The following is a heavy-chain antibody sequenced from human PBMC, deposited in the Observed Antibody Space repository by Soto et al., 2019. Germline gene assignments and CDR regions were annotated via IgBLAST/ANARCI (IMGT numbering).Heavy chain of an antibody. V-gene: IGHV1-3*01. Sequence: ASVKVSCKASGYTFTTYAMHWVRQAPGQRLEWMGWINAGNGNTKYSQKFQGRVTITRDTSAGTAYMELSSLRSEDTAVYYCARFYCSGDRCYFDYWGQGTLVTVSS. CDR1: GYTFTTYA. CDR3: ARFYCSGDRCYFDY. CDR2: INAGNGNT. D-gene: IGHD2-15*01. J-gene: IGHJ4*02.